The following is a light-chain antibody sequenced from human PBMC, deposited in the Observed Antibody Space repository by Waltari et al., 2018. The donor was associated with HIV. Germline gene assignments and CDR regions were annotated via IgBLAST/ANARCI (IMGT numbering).Light chain of an antibody. J-gene: IGLJ1*01. CDR3: QSYDNSLRVSYV. CDR2: ANN. CDR1: SSNIGAYD. V-gene: IGLV1-40*01. Sequence: QSVLTQPPSVSGAPGQRVTISCTGSSSNIGAYDVHWYQQLPGRAPKLLIYANNNRPSGGPDRFSGSKSGTAASLAIAGLQIEDEGDYFCQSYDNSLRVSYVFSAGTRVTVL.